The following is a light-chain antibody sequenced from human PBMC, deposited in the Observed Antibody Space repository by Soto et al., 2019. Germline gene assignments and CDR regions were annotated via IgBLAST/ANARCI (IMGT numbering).Light chain of an antibody. CDR1: NIGSKS. CDR2: HDS. CDR3: QVWDSSSDHWV. J-gene: IGLJ3*02. Sequence: SYELTQPPSVSVAPGKTASITCGGNNIGSKSVYWYQQKPGQAPVLVIYHDSDRPSGIPERFSGSNSGNTATLTISRVEAGDEADYYCQVWDSSSDHWVFGGGTKLTVL. V-gene: IGLV3-21*04.